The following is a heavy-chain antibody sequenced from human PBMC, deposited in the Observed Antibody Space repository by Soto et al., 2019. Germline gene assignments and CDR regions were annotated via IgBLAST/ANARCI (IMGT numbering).Heavy chain of an antibody. J-gene: IGHJ4*02. D-gene: IGHD3-16*01. CDR3: AREGGDGIDY. Sequence: SETLSLTCTVSGGAILSGSHYFSWIRQHPGKGLEWIGYIYYSGSTYYNPSLKSRITISISTSKNQFSLKLTSVTAADTAVYYCAREGGDGIDYWGQGTLVTVSS. CDR2: IYYSGST. V-gene: IGHV4-31*03. CDR1: GGAILSGSHY.